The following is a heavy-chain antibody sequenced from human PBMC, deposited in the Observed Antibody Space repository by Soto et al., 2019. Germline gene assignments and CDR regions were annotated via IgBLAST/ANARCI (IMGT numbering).Heavy chain of an antibody. V-gene: IGHV4-59*11. CDR3: ARGAVVATIYFDP. CDR2: IYYSGST. Sequence: PLQSLRRTWTVSGGSTSRHDCSCIRKHPGKGPEWIGYIYYSGSTNYNPSLKSRVTISVDTSKSQFSLKLSSVTAADTAVYYCARGAVVATIYFDPWGQGTLVTVSS. J-gene: IGHJ5*02. CDR1: GGSTSRHD. D-gene: IGHD5-12*01.